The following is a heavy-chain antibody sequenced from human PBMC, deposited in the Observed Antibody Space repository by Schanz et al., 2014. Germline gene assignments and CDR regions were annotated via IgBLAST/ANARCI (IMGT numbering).Heavy chain of an antibody. Sequence: EARLVESGGGLVEPGGSLRLSCAASGFTFSSYGMNWVRQAPGKGLVWVSRTSNDGSFTTFADSVKGRFTISRDNSKNTLYLQMNSLGPEDTAVYYCAKSALWGSGVYYASQIDYWGQGALVTVSS. CDR1: GFTFSSYG. J-gene: IGHJ4*02. D-gene: IGHD3-10*01. CDR2: TSNDGSFT. V-gene: IGHV3-74*02. CDR3: AKSALWGSGVYYASQIDY.